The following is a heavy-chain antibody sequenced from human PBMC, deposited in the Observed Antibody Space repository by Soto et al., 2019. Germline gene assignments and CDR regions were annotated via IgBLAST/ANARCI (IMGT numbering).Heavy chain of an antibody. J-gene: IGHJ6*02. CDR3: ARHPVSGSYAYYYGMDV. D-gene: IGHD1-26*01. V-gene: IGHV1-69*12. CDR1: GGTFSSYA. Sequence: QVQLVQSGAEVKKPGSSVKVSCKASGGTFSSYAISWVRPAPGQGLEWMGGIIPIFGTANYAQKFQGRVTITADESTSPAYMELSSLRSEDTAVYYCARHPVSGSYAYYYGMDVWGQGTTVTVSS. CDR2: IIPIFGTA.